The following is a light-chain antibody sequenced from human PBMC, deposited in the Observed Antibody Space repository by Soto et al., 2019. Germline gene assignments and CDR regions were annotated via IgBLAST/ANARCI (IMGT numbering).Light chain of an antibody. CDR3: QQYNIYSRT. CDR1: QSISSW. Sequence: DIQMPQSPSTRSASVGDRVTITCRASQSISSWLAWYQQKPGKAPKLLIYKASSLESGVPSRFSGSGSGTEFTLTICSLQPDDFATYYCQQYNIYSRTFGEGGKVDI. J-gene: IGKJ1*01. CDR2: KAS. V-gene: IGKV1-5*03.